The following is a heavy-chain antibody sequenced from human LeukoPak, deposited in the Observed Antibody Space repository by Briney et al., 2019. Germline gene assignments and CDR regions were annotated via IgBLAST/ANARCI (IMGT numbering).Heavy chain of an antibody. CDR1: GFTFSSYW. Sequence: GGSLRLSCAASGFTFSSYWMSWVRQAPGKGLEWVANIKLDGSEKYYVDSVKGRFTISRDNAKNSLYLQMNSLRAEDTAVYYCARARRDYGSAPFDYWGQGTLVTVSS. CDR2: IKLDGSEK. J-gene: IGHJ4*02. V-gene: IGHV3-7*01. D-gene: IGHD3-10*01. CDR3: ARARRDYGSAPFDY.